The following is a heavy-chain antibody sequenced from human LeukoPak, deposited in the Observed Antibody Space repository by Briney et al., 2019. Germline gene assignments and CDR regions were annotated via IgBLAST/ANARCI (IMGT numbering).Heavy chain of an antibody. CDR3: ARGNLHSSSWGFDP. D-gene: IGHD6-13*01. CDR2: INHSGCT. CDR1: GGSFSGYY. V-gene: IGHV4-34*01. J-gene: IGHJ5*02. Sequence: PSETLSLTCAVYGGSFSGYYWSWIRQPPGKGLEWIGEINHSGCTNYNPSLKSRVTISVDTSKNQFSLKLSSVTAADTAVYYCARGNLHSSSWGFDPWGQGTLVTVSS.